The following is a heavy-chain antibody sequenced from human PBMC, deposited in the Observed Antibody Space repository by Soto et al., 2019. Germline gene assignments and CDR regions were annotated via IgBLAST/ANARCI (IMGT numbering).Heavy chain of an antibody. CDR2: IKKDGSKI. CDR1: GFSFGSSR. V-gene: IGHV3-7*03. D-gene: IGHD6-13*01. CDR3: ARDVSPGSSSLYLDAFDI. Sequence: EVQLVESGGDLVQPGGSLRLSCAASGFSFGSSRMNWVRQAPGNGLEWVANIKKDGSKINYLDSVRGRFTVSRDNAKNSLYLEMNSLRAEDTALNYFARDVSPGSSSLYLDAFDIWGQGTMVTVSS. J-gene: IGHJ3*02.